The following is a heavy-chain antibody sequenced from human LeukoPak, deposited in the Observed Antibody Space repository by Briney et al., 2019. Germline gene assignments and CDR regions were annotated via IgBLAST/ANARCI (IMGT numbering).Heavy chain of an antibody. Sequence: SETLSLTCAVYGGSFSGYYWSWIRQPPGKGLEWIGYIYYSGSTNYNPSLKSRVTISVDTSKNQFSLKLSSVTAADTAVYYCARHLYFDLWGRGTLVTVSS. V-gene: IGHV4-59*08. J-gene: IGHJ2*01. CDR2: IYYSGST. CDR3: ARHLYFDL. CDR1: GGSFSGYY.